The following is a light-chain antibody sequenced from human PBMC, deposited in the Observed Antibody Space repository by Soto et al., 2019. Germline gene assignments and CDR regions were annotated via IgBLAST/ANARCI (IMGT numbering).Light chain of an antibody. V-gene: IGKV3D-20*02. CDR1: QSVSTN. CDR3: QQRSNWPLA. Sequence: EIVMTQSPGTLSLSPGERATLSCRASQSVSTNLAWYQQKPGQAPRLLIYGASSRATDIPDRFSGSGSGTDFTLTISRLEPEDFAVYYCQQRSNWPLAFGGGTKVDIK. J-gene: IGKJ4*01. CDR2: GAS.